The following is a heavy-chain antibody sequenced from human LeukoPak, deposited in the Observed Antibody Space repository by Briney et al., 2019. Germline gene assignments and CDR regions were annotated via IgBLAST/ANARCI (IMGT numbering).Heavy chain of an antibody. D-gene: IGHD5-18*01. V-gene: IGHV3-21*01. J-gene: IGHJ4*02. CDR2: ISSSSGTYI. CDR3: ARRAMTERGHSYGLDY. CDR1: GFTFSRYG. Sequence: GGSLRLSCAASGFTFSRYGMNWVRQAPGKGLEWVSSISSSSGTYIYYADSVKGRFTISRDNAKNSLYLQMDSLRAEDTAVYYCARRAMTERGHSYGLDYWGQGTLVTVSS.